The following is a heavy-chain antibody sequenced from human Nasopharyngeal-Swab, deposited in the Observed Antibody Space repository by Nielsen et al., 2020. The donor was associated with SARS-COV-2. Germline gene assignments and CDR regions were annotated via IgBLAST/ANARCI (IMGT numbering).Heavy chain of an antibody. Sequence: GGSLRLSCAASGFTFSSYGMHWVRQAPGKGLEWVAVISYDGSNKYYADSVKGRFNISRDNSKNTLYLQMNSLRAEDTAVYYCAKSIVVVPAAIGAGVPDVWGKGTTVTVSS. J-gene: IGHJ6*04. V-gene: IGHV3-30*18. CDR2: ISYDGSNK. CDR3: AKSIVVVPAAIGAGVPDV. D-gene: IGHD2-2*01. CDR1: GFTFSSYG.